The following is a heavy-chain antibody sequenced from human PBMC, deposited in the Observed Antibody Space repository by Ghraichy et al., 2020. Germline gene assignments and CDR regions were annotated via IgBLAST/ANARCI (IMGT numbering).Heavy chain of an antibody. D-gene: IGHD6-19*01. CDR3: ARHGYSSGWAVDY. CDR2: IYPGDSET. V-gene: IGHV5-51*01. CDR1: GYNFINYW. J-gene: IGHJ4*02. Sequence: GESLNISCKGSGYNFINYWIGWVRQMPGKGLDWMGIIYPGDSETRYSPSFQGQVTISADKSISTAYLQWSSLKASDTAMYFCARHGYSSGWAVDYWGQGTLVTVSS.